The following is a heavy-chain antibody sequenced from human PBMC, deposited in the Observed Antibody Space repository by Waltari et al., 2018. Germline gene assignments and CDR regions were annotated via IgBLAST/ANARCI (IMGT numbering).Heavy chain of an antibody. D-gene: IGHD1-26*01. CDR2: VARDGGNK. J-gene: IGHJ4*02. Sequence: EVQLLVAGGGLVQPGESLRLDCSTSGFTFKNYGMAWVRQASGNGLEWVSTVARDGGNKHYPDSVQGRFTISRDNSQNTLYLQMDGLRVEDTAIYYCARDVGGATPFDFWDQGSLITVSS. V-gene: IGHV3-23*01. CDR3: ARDVGGATPFDF. CDR1: GFTFKNYG.